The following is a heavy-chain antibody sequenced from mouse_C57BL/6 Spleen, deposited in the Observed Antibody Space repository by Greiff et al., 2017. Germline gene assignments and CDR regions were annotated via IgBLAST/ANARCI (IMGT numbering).Heavy chain of an antibody. J-gene: IGHJ1*03. Sequence: EVKLMESGAELVKPGASVKLSCTASGFNIKDYYMHWVKQRTEQGLEWIGRIDPEDGETKYAPKFQGKATITADTSSNTAYLQLSSLTSEDTAVYYCARWSYYASSWGYFDVWGTGTTVTVSS. CDR3: ARWSYYASSWGYFDV. D-gene: IGHD1-1*01. CDR1: GFNIKDYY. CDR2: IDPEDGET. V-gene: IGHV14-2*01.